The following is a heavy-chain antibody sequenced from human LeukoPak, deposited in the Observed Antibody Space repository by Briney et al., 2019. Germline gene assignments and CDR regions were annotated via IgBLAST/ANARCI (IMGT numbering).Heavy chain of an antibody. CDR1: GGSISGYY. Sequence: SETLSLTCTVSGGSISGYYWSWIRQPPGKGLEWIGYMYYSGRSNYNPSLKSRGTISVDTSKNQFSLKLSSVTAADTAVYYCARVRGGTGGYYSLGYWGQGTLVTVSS. V-gene: IGHV4-59*01. CDR3: ARVRGGTGGYYSLGY. D-gene: IGHD2-8*02. J-gene: IGHJ4*02. CDR2: MYYSGRS.